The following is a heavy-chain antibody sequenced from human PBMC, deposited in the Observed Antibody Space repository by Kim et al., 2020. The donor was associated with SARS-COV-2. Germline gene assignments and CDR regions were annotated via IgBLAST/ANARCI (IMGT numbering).Heavy chain of an antibody. D-gene: IGHD2-8*01. V-gene: IGHV4-34*01. CDR2: INHSGST. J-gene: IGHJ3*02. CDR1: GGSFSGYY. CDR3: ARGRALFALYYAFDI. Sequence: SETLSLTCAVYGGSFSGYYWSWIRQPPGKGLEWIGEINHSGSTNYNPALKSRVTITVDTSKNQFSLKLSSVTAADTAVYYCARGRALFALYYAFDIWGQGTLVTVSS.